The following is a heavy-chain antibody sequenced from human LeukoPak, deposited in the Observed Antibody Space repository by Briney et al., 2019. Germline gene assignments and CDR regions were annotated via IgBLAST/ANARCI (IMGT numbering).Heavy chain of an antibody. CDR3: ARGRGRRSGSTGWFDP. CDR2: IIPIFGTA. Sequence: SVKVSCKASGGTFSSYAISWVRQAPGQGLEWMGRIIPIFGTANYAQKFQGRVTIITDESTSTAYMELSSLRSEDTAVYYCARGRGRRSGSTGWFDPWGQGTLVTVSS. CDR1: GGTFSSYA. J-gene: IGHJ5*02. D-gene: IGHD1-26*01. V-gene: IGHV1-69*05.